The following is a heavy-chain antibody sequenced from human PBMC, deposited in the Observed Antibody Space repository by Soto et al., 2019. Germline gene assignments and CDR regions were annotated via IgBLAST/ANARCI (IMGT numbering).Heavy chain of an antibody. V-gene: IGHV4-34*01. CDR1: SGSFSDYY. CDR2: INHSGTT. CDR3: ARGRGYSDGWYPFR. J-gene: IGHJ4*02. Sequence: QVELQQWGAGLLKPSETLSLTCAVYSGSFSDYYWSWIRQPPGKGLEWIGEINHSGTTNYNPSLKSRVTISVDTSKNQLSLKLSSVIAADTAVYYCARGRGYSDGWYPFRWGQGNLVTVSS. D-gene: IGHD6-13*01.